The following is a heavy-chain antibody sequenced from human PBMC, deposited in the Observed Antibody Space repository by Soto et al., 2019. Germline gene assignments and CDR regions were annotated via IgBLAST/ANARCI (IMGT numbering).Heavy chain of an antibody. CDR2: IWYDGSNK. CDR1: GFTFSSYG. D-gene: IGHD4-17*01. Sequence: GGSLRLSCAASGFTFSSYGMHWVRQAPGKGLEWVAVIWYDGSNKYYADSVKGRFTISRDNSKNTLYLQMNSLRAEDTAVYYCASNYGVLGYYYYYYYMDVWGKGTTVTSP. CDR3: ASNYGVLGYYYYYYYMDV. J-gene: IGHJ6*03. V-gene: IGHV3-33*01.